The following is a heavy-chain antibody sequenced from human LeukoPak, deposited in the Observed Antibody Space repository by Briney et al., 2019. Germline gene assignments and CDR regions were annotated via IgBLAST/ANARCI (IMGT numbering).Heavy chain of an antibody. V-gene: IGHV4-34*01. Sequence: SETLSLTCAVYGGSFSGYYWSWIRQPPGKWLEWIGEINHSGSTNYNPSLKSRVTISVDTSKNQFSLKLSSVTAADTAVYYCARTTVTIFDYWGQGTLVTVSS. CDR3: ARTTVTIFDY. D-gene: IGHD4-17*01. CDR1: GGSFSGYY. CDR2: INHSGST. J-gene: IGHJ4*02.